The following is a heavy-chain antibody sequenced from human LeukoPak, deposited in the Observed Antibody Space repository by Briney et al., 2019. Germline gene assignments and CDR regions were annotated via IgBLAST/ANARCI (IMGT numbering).Heavy chain of an antibody. D-gene: IGHD6-13*01. J-gene: IGHJ1*01. CDR2: IYTTDGSA. CDR1: GYTFTSYY. V-gene: IGHV1-46*01. Sequence: ASVKVSYKASGYTFTSYYLHWVRQAPGQGPEWMGIIYTTDGSARYAQKFQGRVTMTSDASTGTVYVELSSLRSEDTAVYYCATARAAAGAQYFQHWGQGTLVSASS. CDR3: ATARAAAGAQYFQH.